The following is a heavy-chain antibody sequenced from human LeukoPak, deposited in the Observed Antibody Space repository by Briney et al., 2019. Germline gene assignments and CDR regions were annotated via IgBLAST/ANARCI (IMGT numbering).Heavy chain of an antibody. CDR1: GFTFDDYA. Sequence: GGPLRLSCAASGFTFDDYAMHWVRQAPGKGLEWVSLISGDGGSTYYADSVKGRFTISRDNSKNSLYLQMNSLRTEDTALYYCAKDTPDGGDVRLNYWGQGTLVTVSS. J-gene: IGHJ4*02. CDR2: ISGDGGST. V-gene: IGHV3-43*02. D-gene: IGHD2-21*02. CDR3: AKDTPDGGDVRLNY.